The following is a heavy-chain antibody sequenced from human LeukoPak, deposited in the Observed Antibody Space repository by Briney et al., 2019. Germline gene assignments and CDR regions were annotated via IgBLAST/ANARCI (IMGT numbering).Heavy chain of an antibody. CDR2: ISAYSGNT. CDR3: AISQGSYYDTSGYLGGDY. D-gene: IGHD3-22*01. CDR1: GYTFTNYG. V-gene: IGHV1-18*01. Sequence: ASVKVSCKASGYTFTNYGIFWVRQAPGQGLEWMGWISAYSGNTNYAQKLQGRVTMTTEASTSTAYMELESLRSDDTAVYYCAISQGSYYDTSGYLGGDYWGQGTLVTVSS. J-gene: IGHJ4*02.